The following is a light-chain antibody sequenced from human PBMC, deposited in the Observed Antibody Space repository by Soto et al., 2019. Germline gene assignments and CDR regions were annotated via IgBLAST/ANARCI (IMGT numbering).Light chain of an antibody. CDR3: AAWDDSLNGVV. J-gene: IGLJ2*01. V-gene: IGLV1-36*01. CDR2: YDD. Sequence: QLVLTQPPSVSEAPRQRVTISCSGSISNIGNNAVNWYQQLPGQAPKLLIYYDDLLPSGVSDRFSGSKSGTSASLAISGLQSEDEADYYCAAWDDSLNGVVFGGGTKLTVL. CDR1: ISNIGNNA.